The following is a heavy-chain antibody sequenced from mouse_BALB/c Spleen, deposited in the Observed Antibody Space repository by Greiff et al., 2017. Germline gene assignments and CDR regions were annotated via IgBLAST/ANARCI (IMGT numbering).Heavy chain of an antibody. CDR2: IIPSTGYT. V-gene: IGHV1-7*01. CDR1: GYTFTSYW. Sequence: VQLQQSGAELAKPGASVKMSCKATGYTFTSYWMDWVKQRPGHGLEWIGYIIPSTGYTEYNQKFKDKATLTADKSSSTAYMQLNSLTSEDSAVSYYARRGYEWYFDYWGQGTTLTVSS. CDR3: ARRGYEWYFDY. D-gene: IGHD1-3*01. J-gene: IGHJ2*01.